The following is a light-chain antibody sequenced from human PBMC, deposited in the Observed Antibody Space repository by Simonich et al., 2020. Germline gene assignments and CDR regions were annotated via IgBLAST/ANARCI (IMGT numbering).Light chain of an antibody. Sequence: QSALTQPASVSGSPGQSITISCTGTSSDVGGSNYVSWYQQHPGKAPKLTIYDVSRRPSGVSNRFSGSKSGNTASLTISGLQAEDEADYYCSSYTSSSTYVVFGGGTKLTVL. CDR2: DVS. CDR3: SSYTSSSTYVV. V-gene: IGLV2-14*01. J-gene: IGLJ2*01. CDR1: SSDVGGSNY.